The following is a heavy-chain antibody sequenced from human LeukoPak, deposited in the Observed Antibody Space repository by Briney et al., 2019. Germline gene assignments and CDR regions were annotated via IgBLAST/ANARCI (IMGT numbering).Heavy chain of an antibody. CDR1: VGSFSGYY. D-gene: IGHD6-13*01. Sequence: SETLSLTCAVYVGSFSGYYSSWIRQPPGKGLEWVGEINHSGSTNYNPSLKSRVTISVDTSKNQFSLKLSSVTAADTAVYSCARGSRRGSRFQHWGQGTLVTVSS. CDR2: INHSGST. CDR3: ARGSRRGSRFQH. J-gene: IGHJ1*01. V-gene: IGHV4-34*01.